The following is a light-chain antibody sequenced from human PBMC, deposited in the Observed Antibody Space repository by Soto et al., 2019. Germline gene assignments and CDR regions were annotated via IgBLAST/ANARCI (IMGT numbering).Light chain of an antibody. Sequence: QSVLTQPASVSGSPGQSITISCTGTSSDIGRYNYVSWYQQHPGKAPKLMIFDVSNRPSGVPNRISGSKSGNTASLTISGLQVEDEADYYCSSYTSSSSYVFGTGTKVTVL. CDR2: DVS. J-gene: IGLJ1*01. V-gene: IGLV2-14*03. CDR3: SSYTSSSSYV. CDR1: SSDIGRYNY.